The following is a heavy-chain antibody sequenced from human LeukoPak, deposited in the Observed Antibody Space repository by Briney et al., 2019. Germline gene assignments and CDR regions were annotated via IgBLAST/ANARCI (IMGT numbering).Heavy chain of an antibody. J-gene: IGHJ4*02. Sequence: GGSLRLSCAASGSTFSSYSMNWVRQAPGKGLEWVSYISSSSTIYYADSVKGRFTISRDNAKNSLYLQMNSLRAEDTAVYYCARHRKIDYWGQGTLVTVSS. CDR2: ISSSSTI. CDR1: GSTFSSYS. CDR3: ARHRKIDY. V-gene: IGHV3-48*01.